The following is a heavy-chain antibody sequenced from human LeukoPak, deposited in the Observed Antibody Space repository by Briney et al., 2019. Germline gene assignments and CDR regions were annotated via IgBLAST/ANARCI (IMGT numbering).Heavy chain of an antibody. CDR3: ARHPIAAAGFDY. J-gene: IGHJ4*02. V-gene: IGHV4-59*08. Sequence: SETLSLTCTVSGGSISSYYWSWIRQPPGKGLEWIGYIYYSGSTYYNPSLKSRVTISVDTSKNQFSLKLSSVTAADTAVYYCARHPIAAAGFDYWGQGTLVTVSS. CDR1: GGSISSYY. D-gene: IGHD6-13*01. CDR2: IYYSGST.